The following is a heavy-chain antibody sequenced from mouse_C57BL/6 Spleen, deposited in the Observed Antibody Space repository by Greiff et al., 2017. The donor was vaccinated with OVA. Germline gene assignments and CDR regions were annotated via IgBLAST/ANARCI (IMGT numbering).Heavy chain of an antibody. Sequence: EVKLVESGPELVKPGASVKIPCKASGYTFTDYNMDWVKQSHGKSLEWIGDINPNNGGTIYNQKFKGKATLTVDKSSSTAYMELRSLTSEDTAVYYCARSRYHWYFDVWGTGTTVTVSS. D-gene: IGHD2-12*01. CDR1: GYTFTDYN. V-gene: IGHV1-18*01. CDR2: INPNNGGT. CDR3: ARSRYHWYFDV. J-gene: IGHJ1*03.